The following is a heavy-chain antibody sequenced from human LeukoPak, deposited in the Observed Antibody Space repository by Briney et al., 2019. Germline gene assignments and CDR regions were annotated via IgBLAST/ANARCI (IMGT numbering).Heavy chain of an antibody. J-gene: IGHJ3*02. Sequence: GGSLRLSCAASGFTFSSYWMSWVRQAPGKGLEWVANIKQDGSEKYYVDSVKGRFTISRDNAKNSLYLQMNSLRAEDTAVYYCAVYYYDSSADAFDIWGQGTMVTVSS. D-gene: IGHD3-22*01. CDR3: AVYYYDSSADAFDI. CDR1: GFTFSSYW. V-gene: IGHV3-7*01. CDR2: IKQDGSEK.